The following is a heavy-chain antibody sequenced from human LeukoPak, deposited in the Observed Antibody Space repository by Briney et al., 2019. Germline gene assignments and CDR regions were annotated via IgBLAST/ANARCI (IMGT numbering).Heavy chain of an antibody. CDR2: IYNGRTI. CDR1: GGSISSNSHH. V-gene: IGHV4-39*01. CDR3: VRHDGRSGGTMGALDS. Sequence: PSETLSLTCTISGGSISSNSHHWGWIRQSPGKGLEWIGSIYNGRTIFYNPSLNGRVTISVVPSKDQFTLQLNSVTAAGTAVYYCVRHDGRSGGTMGALDSWGQGSLVTVSS. D-gene: IGHD4-23*01. J-gene: IGHJ4*02.